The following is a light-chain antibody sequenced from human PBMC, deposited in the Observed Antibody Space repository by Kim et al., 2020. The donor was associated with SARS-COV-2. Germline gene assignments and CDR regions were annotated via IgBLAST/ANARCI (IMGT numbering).Light chain of an antibody. V-gene: IGLV2-11*01. J-gene: IGLJ3*02. CDR1: RSDVGGYDY. CDR2: DVN. Sequence: GQSVTVSCAGTRSDVGGYDYVSWYQQHPGKVPKLLIFDVNRRASGIPDRFSGSKSGNTASLTISGLQAEDETDYYCCSYSGSYSWVFGGGTQLTVL. CDR3: CSYSGSYSWV.